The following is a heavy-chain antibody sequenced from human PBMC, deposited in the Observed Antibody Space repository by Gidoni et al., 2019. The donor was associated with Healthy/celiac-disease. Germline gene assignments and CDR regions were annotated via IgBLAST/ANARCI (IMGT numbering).Heavy chain of an antibody. J-gene: IGHJ4*02. CDR3: VKSDFWSGYWGNYFDY. CDR2: ISSNGGST. V-gene: IGHV3-64D*06. CDR1: GFTFSSYA. Sequence: EVQLVESGGGLVQPGWSLRLSCSASGFTFSSYAMHWVRQAPGKGLEYVSAISSNGGSTYYADSVKGRFTISRDNSKNTLYLQMSSLRAEDTAVYYCVKSDFWSGYWGNYFDYWGQGTLVTVSS. D-gene: IGHD3-3*01.